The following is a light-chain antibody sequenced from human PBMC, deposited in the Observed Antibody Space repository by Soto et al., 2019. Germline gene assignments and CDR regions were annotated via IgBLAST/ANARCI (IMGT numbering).Light chain of an antibody. V-gene: IGLV2-14*01. J-gene: IGLJ1*01. Sequence: SDRTRVGYVCRSPGQPITLISTGTSSDVGGYSCVSWYQQHPGKAPKLMIHDVTNRPSGVSNRFSGSKSGNTASLTISGLQAEDEADYYCSSYTSSSSYGFGTGTKVTVL. CDR3: SSYTSSSSYG. CDR1: SSDVGGYSC. CDR2: DVT.